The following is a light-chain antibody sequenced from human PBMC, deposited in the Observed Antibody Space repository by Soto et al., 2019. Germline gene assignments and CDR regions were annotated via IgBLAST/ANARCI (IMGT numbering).Light chain of an antibody. J-gene: IGKJ1*01. CDR3: QKYNKWWT. CDR2: GAS. CDR1: ESVSSN. V-gene: IGKV3-15*01. Sequence: EIVMTQSPVTLSLSPGERATLSCRAGESVSSNLAWYQQKPGQAPRLLIYGASTRATGVPARFTGSGSGTEFTLTISRMQFDDSAVYYCQKYNKWWTFGQGTKVDI.